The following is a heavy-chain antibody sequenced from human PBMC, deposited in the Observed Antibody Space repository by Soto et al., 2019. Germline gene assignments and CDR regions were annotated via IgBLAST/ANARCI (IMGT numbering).Heavy chain of an antibody. CDR1: GFTFSDYY. D-gene: IGHD5-18*01. CDR3: ARDGYSSTGPITYYYYYYMDV. Sequence: GGSLRLSCAASGFTFSDYYMSWIRQAPGKGLEWVSYISSSGSTIYYADSVKGRFTISRDNAKNSLYLQMNSLRAEDTAVYYCARDGYSSTGPITYYYYYYMDVWGKGTTVTISS. CDR2: ISSSGSTI. V-gene: IGHV3-11*01. J-gene: IGHJ6*03.